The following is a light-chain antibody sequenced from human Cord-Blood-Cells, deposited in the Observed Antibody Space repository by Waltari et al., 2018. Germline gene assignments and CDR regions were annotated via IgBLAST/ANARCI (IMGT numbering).Light chain of an antibody. Sequence: QSVLTQPPSVSGAPGQRVTISCTGSSSNIGAGYDVNWYQQLPGTAPKLLIYSNNQRPAGVPDRFSGSKSGTSASRAISGLQSEDEADYYCAAWDDSLNGVVFGGGTKLTVL. CDR2: SNN. CDR1: SSNIGAGYD. J-gene: IGLJ2*01. CDR3: AAWDDSLNGVV. V-gene: IGLV1-44*01.